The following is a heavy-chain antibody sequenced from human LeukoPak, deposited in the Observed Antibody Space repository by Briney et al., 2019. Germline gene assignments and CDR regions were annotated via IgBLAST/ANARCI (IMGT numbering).Heavy chain of an antibody. CDR1: GDSINNYF. J-gene: IGHJ2*01. V-gene: IGHV4-4*07. Sequence: PSETLSLTCSVSGDSINNYFWSWIRQPAGKGLEWIGRIYTSGSTNYNPSLKSRVTMSVDTSKNQFSLKLSSVTAADTAVYYCARGGMGNYDFWSGYYDWYFDLWGRGTLVTVSS. D-gene: IGHD3-3*01. CDR2: IYTSGST. CDR3: ARGGMGNYDFWSGYYDWYFDL.